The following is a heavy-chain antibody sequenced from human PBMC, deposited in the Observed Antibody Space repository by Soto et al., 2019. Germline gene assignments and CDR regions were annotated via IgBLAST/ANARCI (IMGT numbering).Heavy chain of an antibody. D-gene: IGHD2-15*01. Sequence: SETLSLTCTVSGGSIYRSGYYWGWIRHPPGRGLEWIGNIDYNGVTYSNPSLKSRVTISRDTSKNQFSLKLTSVTAADTALYYCGKVLVGATGHTDSDSWGPGTLVTVSS. V-gene: IGHV4-39*01. CDR2: IDYNGVT. J-gene: IGHJ4*02. CDR3: GKVLVGATGHTDSDS. CDR1: GGSIYRSGYY.